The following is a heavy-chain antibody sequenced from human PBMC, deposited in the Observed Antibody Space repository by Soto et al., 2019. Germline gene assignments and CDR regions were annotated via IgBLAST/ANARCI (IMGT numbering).Heavy chain of an antibody. V-gene: IGHV4-34*01. CDR3: ARAGVLWFGELSKACYYGMDV. Sequence: SETLSLTCAVYGGSGGSFSGYYWSWIRQPPGKGLEWIGEINHSGSTNYNPSLKSRVTISVDTSKNQFSLKLSSVTAADTAVYYCARAGVLWFGELSKACYYGMDVWGQGTTVTVSS. CDR2: INHSGST. J-gene: IGHJ6*02. D-gene: IGHD3-10*01. CDR1: GGSGGSFSGYY.